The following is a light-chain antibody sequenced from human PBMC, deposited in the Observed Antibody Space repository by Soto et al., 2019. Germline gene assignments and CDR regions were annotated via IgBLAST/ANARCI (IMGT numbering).Light chain of an antibody. J-gene: IGKJ5*01. V-gene: IGKV1-39*01. CDR1: QSIANY. Sequence: DIQVTQSPSSLSASVGDRVSITWWASQSIANYLNWYQQKPGKAPKLLIYAASTLQSGVPSKFSGSGFGTDFTLTISSLQTEDFATYYCQQNYSPPPITCGQGTRLEI. CDR3: QQNYSPPPIT. CDR2: AAS.